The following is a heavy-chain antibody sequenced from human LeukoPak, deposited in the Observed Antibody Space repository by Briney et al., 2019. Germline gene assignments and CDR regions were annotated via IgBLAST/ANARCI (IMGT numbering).Heavy chain of an antibody. J-gene: IGHJ5*02. V-gene: IGHV4-31*03. D-gene: IGHD3-3*01. Sequence: SQTLSLTCTVSGGSFSSGGYYWSWIRQHPGKGLEWIGYIYYSGSTYYNPSLKSRVTISVDTSKNQFSLKLSSVTAADTAVYYCARHSYGDFWSGSEFWFDPWGQGTLVTVSS. CDR2: IYYSGST. CDR1: GGSFSSGGYY. CDR3: ARHSYGDFWSGSEFWFDP.